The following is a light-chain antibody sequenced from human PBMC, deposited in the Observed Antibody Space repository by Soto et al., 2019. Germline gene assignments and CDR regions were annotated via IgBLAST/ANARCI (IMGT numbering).Light chain of an antibody. V-gene: IGLV2-14*01. CDR3: TSYTSTSSYVG. CDR2: DVT. J-gene: IGLJ2*01. Sequence: QSALTQPASVSGSPGQSVTISCTGTSTDVGGHYYVSWYQHHPGKAPKLIIYDVTDRPSGVSHRFSASKSGNTASLTISRLQTEDEAYYYCTSYTSTSSYVGFGGGTKGTVL. CDR1: STDVGGHYY.